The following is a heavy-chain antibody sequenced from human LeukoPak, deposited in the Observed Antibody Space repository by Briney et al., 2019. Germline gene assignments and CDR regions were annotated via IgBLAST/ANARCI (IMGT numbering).Heavy chain of an antibody. D-gene: IGHD2-21*02. CDR1: GFTFDDYA. CDR3: ACGGDTDY. V-gene: IGHV3-9*01. CDR2: ISWNSGSI. Sequence: GRSLRLSCAASGFTFDDYATHWVRQAPGKGLEWVSGISWNSGSIGYADSVKGRFTISRDNAKNSLYLQMNSLRAEDTALYYCACGGDTDYWGQGTLVTVSS. J-gene: IGHJ4*02.